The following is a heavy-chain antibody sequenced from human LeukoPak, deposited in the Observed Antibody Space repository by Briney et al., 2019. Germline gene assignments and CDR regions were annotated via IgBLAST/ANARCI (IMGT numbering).Heavy chain of an antibody. Sequence: SETLSLTCAVYGGSFSGYYWSWIRQPPGKGLEWIGEINHSGSTNYNPSLKSRVTISVDTSKNQFSLKLSSVTAADTAVYYCARDYSVGAFDIWGQGTMVTVSS. J-gene: IGHJ3*02. CDR3: ARDYSVGAFDI. CDR2: INHSGST. D-gene: IGHD5/OR15-5a*01. CDR1: GGSFSGYY. V-gene: IGHV4-34*01.